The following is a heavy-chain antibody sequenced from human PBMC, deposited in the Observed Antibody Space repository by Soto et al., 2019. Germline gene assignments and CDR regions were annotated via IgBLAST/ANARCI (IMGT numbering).Heavy chain of an antibody. V-gene: IGHV3-21*01. Sequence: EVQLVESGGGLVKPGGSLRLSCAASGFIFSSYSMNWVRQAPGKGLEWVSSISSSSSYIYYADSVKGRFTISRDNAKNSLYLQMNSLRAEDTAVYYCARASEGGRMDVWGQGTTVTVSS. CDR2: ISSSSSYI. D-gene: IGHD1-26*01. J-gene: IGHJ6*02. CDR3: ARASEGGRMDV. CDR1: GFIFSSYS.